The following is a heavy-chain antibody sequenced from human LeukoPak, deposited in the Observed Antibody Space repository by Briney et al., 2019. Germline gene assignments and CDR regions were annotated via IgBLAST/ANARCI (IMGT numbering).Heavy chain of an antibody. V-gene: IGHV3-33*01. CDR2: IWYDGSNK. Sequence: PGGSLRLSCAASGFTFSSYGMHWVRQAPGKGLEWVAVIWYDGSNKYYADSVKGRFTISRDNSKNTLYLQMNSLRAEDTAVYYCARTYCSGGSCYSDYYGMDVWGQGTTVTVSS. CDR3: ARTYCSGGSCYSDYYGMDV. D-gene: IGHD2-15*01. CDR1: GFTFSSYG. J-gene: IGHJ6*02.